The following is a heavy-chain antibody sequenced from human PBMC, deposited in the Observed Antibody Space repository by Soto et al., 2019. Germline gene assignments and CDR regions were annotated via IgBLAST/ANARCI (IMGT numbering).Heavy chain of an antibody. CDR3: ARDNAVPTDSNWLDP. CDR1: GGSISSGCYY. D-gene: IGHD4-17*01. CDR2: IYYSGST. J-gene: IGHJ5*02. V-gene: IGHV4-31*03. Sequence: SETLSLTCTVSGGSISSGCYYWSWIRQHPGKGLEWIGYIYYSGSTYYNPSLKSRVTISVDTSKNQFSLKLSSVTAADTAVYYCARDNAVPTDSNWLDPWGQGTLVTLSS.